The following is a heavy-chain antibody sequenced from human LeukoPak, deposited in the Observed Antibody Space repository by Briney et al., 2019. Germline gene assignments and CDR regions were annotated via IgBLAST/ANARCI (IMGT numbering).Heavy chain of an antibody. J-gene: IGHJ4*02. V-gene: IGHV3-21*01. D-gene: IGHD2-15*01. CDR3: ARPLTGYCSGGSCYGFDY. Sequence: PGGSLRLSCAASGFTFSSYSMNWVRQAPGKGLEWVSSISSSSSYIYYADSVKGRFKISRDNAKNSLYLQMNSLRAEDTAVYYCARPLTGYCSGGSCYGFDYWGQGTLVTVSS. CDR1: GFTFSSYS. CDR2: ISSSSSYI.